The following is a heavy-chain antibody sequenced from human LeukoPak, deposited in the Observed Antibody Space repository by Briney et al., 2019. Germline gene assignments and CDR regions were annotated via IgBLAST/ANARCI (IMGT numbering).Heavy chain of an antibody. CDR2: ISSSSSYI. Sequence: GGSLRLSCAASGFTFSSYSMNWVRQAPGKGLEWVSSISSSSSYIYYADSVKGRFTISRDNAKNSLYLQMNSLRVEDTAVYYCARSFLSIAAAATDYWGQGTLVSVS. V-gene: IGHV3-21*01. J-gene: IGHJ4*02. CDR3: ARSFLSIAAAATDY. D-gene: IGHD6-13*01. CDR1: GFTFSSYS.